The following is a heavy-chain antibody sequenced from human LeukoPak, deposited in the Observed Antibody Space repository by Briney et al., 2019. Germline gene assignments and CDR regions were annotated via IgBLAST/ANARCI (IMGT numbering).Heavy chain of an antibody. J-gene: IGHJ4*02. V-gene: IGHV3-15*01. CDR1: GLIFSNAW. CDR3: STAPGSISSAGTPFDY. Sequence: GRSLRLSCAASGLIFSNAWMSWVRQAPGKGLEWVGRIKSKNDGGTTDYAAPVKGRFTISRDDSKNTLYLQMNSLKTEDTAVYYCSTAPGSISSAGTPFDYWGQGTLVTVSS. CDR2: IKSKNDGGTT. D-gene: IGHD6-13*01.